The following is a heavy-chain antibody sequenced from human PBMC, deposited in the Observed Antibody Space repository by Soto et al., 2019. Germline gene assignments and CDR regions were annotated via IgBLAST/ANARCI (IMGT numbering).Heavy chain of an antibody. D-gene: IGHD4-4*01. CDR1: GGSISSGGYS. J-gene: IGHJ6*02. V-gene: IGHV4-30-2*01. Sequence: TLSLTCAVSGGSISSGGYSWSWIRQPPGKGLEWIGYIYQSGSTYYNPSLKSRVTISVDRSRNQFSLKLSSVTAADTAVYFCATQSYSNSGAYYYYAMDLWGQGTTVTVSS. CDR3: ATQSYSNSGAYYYYAMDL. CDR2: IYQSGST.